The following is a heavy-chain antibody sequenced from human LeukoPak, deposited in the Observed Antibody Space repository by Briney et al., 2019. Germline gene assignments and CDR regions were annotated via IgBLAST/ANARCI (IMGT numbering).Heavy chain of an antibody. D-gene: IGHD3-10*01. Sequence: SETLSLTCTVSGGSISSSSYYWGWIRQPPGKGLEWMGSIYYSGSTYYNPSLKSRVTISVDTSKNQFSLKLSSVTAADTAVYYCARHVFGSGSVGSSFDPWGQGTLVTVSS. J-gene: IGHJ5*02. CDR3: ARHVFGSGSVGSSFDP. CDR2: IYYSGST. CDR1: GGSISSSSYY. V-gene: IGHV4-39*01.